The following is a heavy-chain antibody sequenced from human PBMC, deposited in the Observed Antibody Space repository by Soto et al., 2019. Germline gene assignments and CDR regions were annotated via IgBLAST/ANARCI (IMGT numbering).Heavy chain of an antibody. V-gene: IGHV3-23*01. CDR3: AKDHENTMVRGVIRNNWFDP. D-gene: IGHD3-10*01. Sequence: GGSLRLSCAASGFTFSSYAMSWVRQAPGKGLEWVSAISGSGGSTYYADSVKGRFTISRDNSKNTLYLQMNSLRAEDTAVYYCAKDHENTMVRGVIRNNWFDPWGQGTLVTVSS. J-gene: IGHJ5*02. CDR2: ISGSGGST. CDR1: GFTFSSYA.